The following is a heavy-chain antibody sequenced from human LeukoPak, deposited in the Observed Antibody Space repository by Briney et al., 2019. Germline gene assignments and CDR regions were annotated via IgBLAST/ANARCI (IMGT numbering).Heavy chain of an antibody. CDR3: AKSPGYGGNFDI. CDR2: VYGGDNT. D-gene: IGHD4-23*01. CDR1: GFTVSDNY. Sequence: GGSLRLSCAASGFTVSDNYMSWVRQAPGKGLEWVSVVYGGDNTYYAGSVKGRFTISRDNSKNTLYLQMNSLRAEDTAVYYCAKSPGYGGNFDIWGQGTMVTVSS. J-gene: IGHJ3*02. V-gene: IGHV3-53*01.